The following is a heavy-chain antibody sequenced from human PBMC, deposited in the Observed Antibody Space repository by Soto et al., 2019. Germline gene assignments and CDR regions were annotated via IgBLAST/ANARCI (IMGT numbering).Heavy chain of an antibody. CDR1: GYTFTSYG. CDR2: ISAYNGNT. V-gene: IGHV1-18*01. CDR3: ARDYRVAARRNNYYYGMDV. Sequence: ASVKVSCKASGYTFTSYGISWVRQAPGQGLERMGWISAYNGNTNYAQKLQGRVTMTTDTSTSTAYMELRSLRSDDTAVYYCARDYRVAARRNNYYYGMDVWGQGTTVTVSS. D-gene: IGHD6-6*01. J-gene: IGHJ6*02.